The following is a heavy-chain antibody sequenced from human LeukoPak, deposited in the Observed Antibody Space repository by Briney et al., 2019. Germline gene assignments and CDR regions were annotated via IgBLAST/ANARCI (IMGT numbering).Heavy chain of an antibody. V-gene: IGHV1-2*06. CDR2: INPNSGGT. Sequence: ASVKVSCKASGYTFTGYYMHWVRQAPGQGLEWMGRINPNSGGTNYAQKFQGRVTMTRDTSISTAYMELSRLRSDDTAVYYCARVYGSGENWFDPWGQGTLVTVSS. J-gene: IGHJ5*02. CDR3: ARVYGSGENWFDP. CDR1: GYTFTGYY. D-gene: IGHD3-10*01.